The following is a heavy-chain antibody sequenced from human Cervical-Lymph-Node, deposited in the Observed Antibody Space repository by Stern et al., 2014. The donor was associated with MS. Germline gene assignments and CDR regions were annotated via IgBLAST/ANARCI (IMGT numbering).Heavy chain of an antibody. D-gene: IGHD6-13*01. J-gene: IGHJ6*02. CDR2: INPNSGDT. Sequence: VQLVESGAEVKKPGASVKVSCKASGYTFTGYYMPWVRQAPGQGLECMGWINPNSGDTNYAQKFQGRVTMTRDTSISTAYMELNRLRSDDTAVYYCAREDSSSWSYFYRGMDVWGQGTTVTVSS. CDR3: AREDSSSWSYFYRGMDV. V-gene: IGHV1-2*02. CDR1: GYTFTGYY.